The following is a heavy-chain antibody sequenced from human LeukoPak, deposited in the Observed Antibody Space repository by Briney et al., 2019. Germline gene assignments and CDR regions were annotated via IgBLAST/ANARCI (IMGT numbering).Heavy chain of an antibody. D-gene: IGHD5-24*01. CDR3: ARDRRDGYRRQWGRGLAFDI. CDR1: GFTFSRYS. Sequence: GGSLRLSCAASGFTFSRYSMNWVRQAPGKGLEWVSSISSSSSYIYYADSVKGRFTISRDNAKNSLYLQMNSLRAEDTAVYYCARDRRDGYRRQWGRGLAFDIWGQGTMVTVSS. J-gene: IGHJ3*02. V-gene: IGHV3-21*01. CDR2: ISSSSSYI.